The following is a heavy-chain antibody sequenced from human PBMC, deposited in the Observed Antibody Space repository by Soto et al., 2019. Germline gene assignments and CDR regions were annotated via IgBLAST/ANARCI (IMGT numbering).Heavy chain of an antibody. CDR1: GGSFSGYY. J-gene: IGHJ6*03. CDR3: ARVQRRVPAAIVYYYYMDV. Sequence: SETLSLTCAVYGGSFSGYYWSWIRQPPGKGLEWIGEINHSGSTNYNPSLKSRVTISVDTSKNQSSLKLSSVTAADTAVYYCARVQRRVPAAIVYYYYMDVWGKGTTVTVSS. V-gene: IGHV4-34*01. CDR2: INHSGST. D-gene: IGHD2-2*01.